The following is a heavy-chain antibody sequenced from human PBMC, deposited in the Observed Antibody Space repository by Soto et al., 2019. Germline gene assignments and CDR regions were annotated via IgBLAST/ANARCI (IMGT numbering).Heavy chain of an antibody. CDR1: GGSISSSSYY. Sequence: SETLSLTCTVSGGSISSSSYYWGWIRQPPGKGLEWIGNIYYSGSTYYNPSLKSRVTISVDTSKNQFSLKLSSVTAADTAVYYCAREGGLVLDAFDIWGQGTMVTVSS. D-gene: IGHD3-9*01. V-gene: IGHV4-39*07. CDR2: IYYSGST. J-gene: IGHJ3*02. CDR3: AREGGLVLDAFDI.